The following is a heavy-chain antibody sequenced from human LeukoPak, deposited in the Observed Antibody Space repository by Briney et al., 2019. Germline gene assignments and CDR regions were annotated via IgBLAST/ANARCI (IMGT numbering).Heavy chain of an antibody. V-gene: IGHV3-23*01. CDR3: AKDRGSSWYGSFDY. CDR1: GFTFSSNA. D-gene: IGHD6-13*01. CDR2: ISGSGGST. Sequence: PGGSLRLSCAASGFTFSSNAMSWVRQAPGKGLEWVSAISGSGGSTYYADSVKGRFTISRDNSKNTLYLQMNSLRAEDTAVYYCAKDRGSSWYGSFDYWGQGTLVTVSS. J-gene: IGHJ4*02.